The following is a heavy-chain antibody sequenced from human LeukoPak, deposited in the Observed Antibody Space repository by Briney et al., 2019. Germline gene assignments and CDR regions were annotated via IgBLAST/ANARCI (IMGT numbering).Heavy chain of an antibody. J-gene: IGHJ4*02. CDR2: ISYDGSNK. CDR3: AKDRRYYGSGSSVFDY. V-gene: IGHV3-30*18. D-gene: IGHD3-10*01. CDR1: GFTFTSYG. Sequence: GGSLRLSCAASGFTFTSYGMHWARQAPGKGLEWVAVISYDGSNKYYADSVKGRFTISRDNSKNTLYLQMNSLRAEDTAVYYCAKDRRYYGSGSSVFDYWGQGTLVTVSS.